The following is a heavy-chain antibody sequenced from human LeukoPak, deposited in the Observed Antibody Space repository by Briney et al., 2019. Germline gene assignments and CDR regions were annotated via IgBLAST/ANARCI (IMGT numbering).Heavy chain of an antibody. D-gene: IGHD6-13*01. J-gene: IGHJ3*02. Sequence: SATLFLTCAVDGGFFSGYYRRWIRQPPGEGVEWIGENNHSGSTNYNPSLKSRVTISVDTSKNQFSLKLSSVTAADTAVYYCARGSRWTAFDIWGQGTMVTVSS. CDR1: GGFFSGYY. V-gene: IGHV4-34*01. CDR2: NNHSGST. CDR3: ARGSRWTAFDI.